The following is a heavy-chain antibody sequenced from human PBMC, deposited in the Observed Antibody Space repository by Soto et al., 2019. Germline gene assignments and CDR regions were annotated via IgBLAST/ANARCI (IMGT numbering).Heavy chain of an antibody. Sequence: PGRSLRLSCAASGFTFSSYAMSWVRQAPGKGLEWVSAISGSGGSTYYADSVKGRFTISRDNSKNTLYLQMNSLRAEDTAVYYCAKCLTYCSSTSCSMTGITMIAPVLDYSCPGPLLTV. D-gene: IGHD2-2*01. CDR1: GFTFSSYA. V-gene: IGHV3-23*01. J-gene: IGHJ4*02. CDR2: ISGSGGST. CDR3: AKCLTYCSSTSCSMTGITMIAPVLDY.